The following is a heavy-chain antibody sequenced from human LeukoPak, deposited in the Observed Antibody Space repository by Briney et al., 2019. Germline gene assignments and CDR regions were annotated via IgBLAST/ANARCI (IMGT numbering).Heavy chain of an antibody. CDR2: IYPDDSNT. V-gene: IGHV5-51*01. Sequence: GESLKISCKGSGNSFTRYWIGWVRQMPGKGLEWMGIIYPDDSNTRYSPSFQGQVTISADKSITTAYLQWSSLKASDTAMYYCARYANDHSNAGDYWGQGTLVTVSS. CDR1: GNSFTRYW. J-gene: IGHJ4*02. CDR3: ARYANDHSNAGDY. D-gene: IGHD4-11*01.